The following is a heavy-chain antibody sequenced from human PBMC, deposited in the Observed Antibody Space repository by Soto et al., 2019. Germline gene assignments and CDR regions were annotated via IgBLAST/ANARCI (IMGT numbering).Heavy chain of an antibody. J-gene: IGHJ4*02. Sequence: GALRVSCSASGFIFSESTIYWVRQVPGKGLEAISAVSTSGGSTYYADSVKDRFTISRDNSKNTLFLQMGSLRPEDTAIYYCVKQAHGLDGVAFDYWGQGTQVTVSS. D-gene: IGHD2-15*01. CDR2: VSTSGGST. V-gene: IGHV3-64D*06. CDR3: VKQAHGLDGVAFDY. CDR1: GFIFSEST.